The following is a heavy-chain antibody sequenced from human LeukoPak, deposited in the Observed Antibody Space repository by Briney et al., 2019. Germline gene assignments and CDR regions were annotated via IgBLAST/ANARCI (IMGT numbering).Heavy chain of an antibody. CDR2: ISAQHGQT. V-gene: IGHV1-18*01. CDR1: GYSENFYG. J-gene: IGHJ6*03. CDR3: ARGPGLATIWSRYYMDV. D-gene: IGHD5-12*01. Sequence: ASVKVSCKTSGYSENFYGITWVRQVAGQGLEWMGWISAQHGQTEYAPNSQDRVTMTTDTYTNTTYMELRSLRSDDTAVYYCARGPGLATIWSRYYMDVWGKGTTVTISS.